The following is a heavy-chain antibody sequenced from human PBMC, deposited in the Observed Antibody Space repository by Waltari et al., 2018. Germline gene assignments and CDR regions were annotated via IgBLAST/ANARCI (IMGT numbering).Heavy chain of an antibody. Sequence: EVQLVESGGGLVQPGGSLRLSCAASGFTFSDHYMAWVRQAPGKGLGGVGRTRNKANSYTTEYAASVKGRFTISRDDSKNSLYLQMNSLKTEDTAVYYCASLYYYDSSGYYYGGGAFDIWGQGTMVTVSS. D-gene: IGHD3-22*01. J-gene: IGHJ3*02. CDR2: TRNKANSYTT. CDR1: GFTFSDHY. CDR3: ASLYYYDSSGYYYGGGAFDI. V-gene: IGHV3-72*01.